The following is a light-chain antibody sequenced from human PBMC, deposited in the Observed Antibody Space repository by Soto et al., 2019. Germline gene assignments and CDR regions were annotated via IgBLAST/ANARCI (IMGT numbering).Light chain of an antibody. V-gene: IGKV3D-11*02. CDR1: QSVSSY. CDR3: HQRSNL. CDR2: DAS. J-gene: IGKJ3*01. Sequence: EIVLTQSPATLSLSPGERATLSCRASQSVSSYLAWYQQKPGQAPRLLIYDASNRATGIPARFSGSGPGTDFTLTFSSLEPEDFAVYYCHQRSNLFGPGTKVDIK.